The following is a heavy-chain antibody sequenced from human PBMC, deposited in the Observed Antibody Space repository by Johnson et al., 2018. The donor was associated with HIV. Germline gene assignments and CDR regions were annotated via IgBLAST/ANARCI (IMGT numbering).Heavy chain of an antibody. Sequence: EVQLVESGGGVVQPGRSLRLSCADSGFTFDDYAMHWVRQAPGKGLEWVSGISWNSGSIGYADSVKGRFTISRDHSKKSLYLQMNSLRTEDPALYYGAKDMVSQLAYCVGDGYPVAFDIWGQGTMVTVSS. D-gene: IGHD2-21*01. CDR2: ISWNSGSI. V-gene: IGHV3-9*01. CDR1: GFTFDDYA. CDR3: AKDMVSQLAYCVGDGYPVAFDI. J-gene: IGHJ3*02.